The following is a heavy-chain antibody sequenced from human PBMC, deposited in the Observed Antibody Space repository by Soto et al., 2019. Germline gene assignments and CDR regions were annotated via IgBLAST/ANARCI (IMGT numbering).Heavy chain of an antibody. CDR2: INAGNGNT. D-gene: IGHD3-10*01. Sequence: QVQLAQSGAEVKKPGASVKVSCKASGYTFTNYAMHWVRQAPGQRLEWMGWINAGNGNTKYSQKFQGRVTITRDTTASTAYMELSSLGAEDTAVYYCARGPLLWGDVWGQGTTVTVSS. V-gene: IGHV1-3*01. CDR3: ARGPLLWGDV. CDR1: GYTFTNYA. J-gene: IGHJ6*02.